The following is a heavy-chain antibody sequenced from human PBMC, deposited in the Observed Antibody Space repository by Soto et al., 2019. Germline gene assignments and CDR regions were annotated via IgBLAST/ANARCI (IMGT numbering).Heavy chain of an antibody. V-gene: IGHV4-39*01. Sequence: PSETLSLTCTVSGGSISSSSYYWGWIRQPPGKGLEWIGSIYYSGSTYYNPSLKSRVTISVDTSKNQFSLKLSSVTAADTAVYYCARLFASWANDFDYWGQGTLVTVSS. CDR2: IYYSGST. D-gene: IGHD2-2*01. J-gene: IGHJ4*02. CDR1: GGSISSSSYY. CDR3: ARLFASWANDFDY.